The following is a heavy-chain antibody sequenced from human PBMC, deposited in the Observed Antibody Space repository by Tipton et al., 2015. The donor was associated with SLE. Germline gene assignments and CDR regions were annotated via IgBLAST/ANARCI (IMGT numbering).Heavy chain of an antibody. CDR3: AREFGSSSGGYDY. D-gene: IGHD6-6*01. CDR1: GGSISSSSYY. CDR2: FLTGGST. J-gene: IGHJ4*02. Sequence: TLSLTCTVSGGSISSSSYYWGWIRQPPGKGLEWIGYFLTGGSTNYNPSLKSRVTISVDTSKNQLSLHLSSVTAADTAIYYCAREFGSSSGGYDYWGQGTLVTVSS. V-gene: IGHV4-61*05.